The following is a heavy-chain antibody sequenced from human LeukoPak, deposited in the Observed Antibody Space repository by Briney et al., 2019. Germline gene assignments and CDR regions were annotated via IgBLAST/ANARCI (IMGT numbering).Heavy chain of an antibody. Sequence: SETLSLTCTVSGGSISSSSYYWGWTRQPPGKGLEWIGSIYYSGSTYYNPSLKSRVTISVDTSKNQFSLKLSSVTAADTAVYYYARISSGWSPPHAFDIWGQGTMVTVSS. J-gene: IGHJ3*02. D-gene: IGHD6-19*01. CDR3: ARISSGWSPPHAFDI. V-gene: IGHV4-39*07. CDR2: IYYSGST. CDR1: GGSISSSSYY.